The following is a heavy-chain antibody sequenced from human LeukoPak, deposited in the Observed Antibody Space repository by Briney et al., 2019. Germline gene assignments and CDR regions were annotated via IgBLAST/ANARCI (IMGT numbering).Heavy chain of an antibody. CDR1: GGSISSGDYY. CDR3: ARGPAGPYYYDSSGYGLPDY. Sequence: SETLSLTCTVSGGSISSGDYYWRWIRQPPGKGLEWIGYIYYSGSIYYNPSVKSRLTISVDTSKNQFSLKLRSVTAADTAVYYCARGPAGPYYYDSSGYGLPDYWGQGTLVTVSS. J-gene: IGHJ4*02. V-gene: IGHV4-30-4*08. CDR2: IYYSGSI. D-gene: IGHD3-22*01.